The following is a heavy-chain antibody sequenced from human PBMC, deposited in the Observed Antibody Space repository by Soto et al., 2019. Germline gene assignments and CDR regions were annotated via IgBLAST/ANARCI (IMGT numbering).Heavy chain of an antibody. Sequence: PSETLSLTCTVSGYSISNGYYWGWIRQSPEKGLEWIGTIYHIGTTYYNPSLKSRVIMSIDTSKNQFSLNLNSVTAADTAVYYCVRDRLRYGSEFAKWGLGTLVPVS. D-gene: IGHD3-16*01. CDR3: VRDRLRYGSEFAK. CDR1: GYSISNGYY. V-gene: IGHV4-38-2*02. J-gene: IGHJ4*02. CDR2: IYHIGTT.